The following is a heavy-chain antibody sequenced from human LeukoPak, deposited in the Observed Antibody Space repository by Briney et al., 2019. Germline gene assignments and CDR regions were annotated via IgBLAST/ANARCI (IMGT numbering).Heavy chain of an antibody. J-gene: IGHJ4*02. CDR3: ARQPIAAAGTFDY. Sequence: SETLSLTCTVSGGSISSDYWSWIRQPPGKGLEWIGYVYYGGIVNYTPSLKSRVTISVDTSKNQFSLKLSSVTAADTAVYYCARQPIAAAGTFDYWGQGTLVTVSS. D-gene: IGHD6-13*01. V-gene: IGHV4-59*08. CDR1: GGSISSDY. CDR2: VYYGGIV.